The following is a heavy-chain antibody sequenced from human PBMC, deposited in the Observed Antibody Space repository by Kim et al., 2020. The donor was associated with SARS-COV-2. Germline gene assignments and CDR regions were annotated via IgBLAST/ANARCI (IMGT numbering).Heavy chain of an antibody. CDR2: INPNSGGT. J-gene: IGHJ5*02. D-gene: IGHD3-10*01. CDR1: GYTFTGYY. Sequence: ASVKVSCKASGYTFTGYYMHWVRQAPGQGLEWMGWINPNSGGTNYAQKFQGRVTMTRDTSISTAYMELSRLRSDDTAVYYCARARTMVRGDRRGSWFDPWGQGTLVTVSS. V-gene: IGHV1-2*02. CDR3: ARARTMVRGDRRGSWFDP.